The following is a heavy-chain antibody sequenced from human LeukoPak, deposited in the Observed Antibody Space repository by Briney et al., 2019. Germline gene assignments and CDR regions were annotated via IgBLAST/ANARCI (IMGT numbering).Heavy chain of an antibody. CDR2: ISAYNGNT. D-gene: IGHD2-21*02. CDR3: ARDYFICGGDCYQGY. Sequence: ASVKVSCKASGYTFTSYGISWVRQAPGQGLEWMGWISAYNGNTNYAQKLQGRVTMTTDTSTSTAYMELRSLRSDDTAVYYCARDYFICGGDCYQGYWGQGTLVAVSS. CDR1: GYTFTSYG. V-gene: IGHV1-18*01. J-gene: IGHJ4*02.